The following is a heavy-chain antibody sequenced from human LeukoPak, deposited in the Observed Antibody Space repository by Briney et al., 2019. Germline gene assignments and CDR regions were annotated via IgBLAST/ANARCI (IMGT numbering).Heavy chain of an antibody. V-gene: IGHV3-30-3*01. CDR3: ARVLGYQLLSSWFDP. Sequence: GGSLRLSCAASGFTFSSYAMPWVRQAPGKGLEWVAVISYDGSNKYYADSVKGRFTISRDNSKNTLYLQMNSLRAEDTAVYYCARVLGYQLLSSWFDPWGQGTLVTVSS. D-gene: IGHD2-2*01. CDR2: ISYDGSNK. J-gene: IGHJ5*02. CDR1: GFTFSSYA.